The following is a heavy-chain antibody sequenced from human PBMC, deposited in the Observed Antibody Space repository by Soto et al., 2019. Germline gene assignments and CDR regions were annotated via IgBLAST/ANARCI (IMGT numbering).Heavy chain of an antibody. D-gene: IGHD5-18*01. CDR1: GASISHFY. CDR2: ISFSGSV. Sequence: LALTCSVSGASISHFYWSWIRQSPGRGLEWIGYISFSGSVNYNPSLKSRVTMTIDTSASQFSLNLTSVTAADTGVYYCARIARVPTRGYQYHSAYCGQGHRVTV. V-gene: IGHV4-59*01. J-gene: IGHJ4*02. CDR3: ARIARVPTRGYQYHSAY.